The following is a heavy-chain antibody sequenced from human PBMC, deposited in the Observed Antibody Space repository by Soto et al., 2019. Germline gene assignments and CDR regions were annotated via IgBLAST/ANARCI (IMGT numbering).Heavy chain of an antibody. J-gene: IGHJ4*02. CDR2: INPNSGGT. D-gene: IGHD3-22*01. V-gene: IGHV1-2*04. Sequence: ASVKVSCKASGYTFTGYYTHWVRQAPGQGLEWMGWINPNSGGTNYAQKFQGWVTMTRDTSFSTAYMELSRLRSDYTAVYYCARVGDLYDSSGYFDYWGQGTLVTVSS. CDR3: ARVGDLYDSSGYFDY. CDR1: GYTFTGYY.